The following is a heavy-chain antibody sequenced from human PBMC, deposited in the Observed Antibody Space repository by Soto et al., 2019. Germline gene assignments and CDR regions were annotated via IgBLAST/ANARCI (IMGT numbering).Heavy chain of an antibody. V-gene: IGHV1-46*03. CDR1: GYTFTSYY. D-gene: IGHD3-22*01. CDR3: ARDRNTMRVVVHSRTTGGFDP. CDR2: INPSGGST. J-gene: IGHJ5*02. Sequence: GASVKVSCKASGYTFTSYYMHWVRQAPGQGLEWMGIINPSGGSTSYAQKFQGRVTMTRDTSTSTVYMELSSLRSEDTAVYYCARDRNTMRVVVHSRTTGGFDPWGQGTLVTVSS.